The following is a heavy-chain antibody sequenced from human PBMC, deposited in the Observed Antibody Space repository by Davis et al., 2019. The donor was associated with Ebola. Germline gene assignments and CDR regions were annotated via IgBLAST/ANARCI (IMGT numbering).Heavy chain of an antibody. Sequence: ASVKVSCKASGYSFTRYYIHWVRQAPGQGPEWMGIINPGGGSTTYAQKFQGRVTITADESTSTAYMELSSLRSEDTAVYYCARSTGPNSSSWYYYYGMDVWGLGTTVTVSS. J-gene: IGHJ6*02. V-gene: IGHV1-46*01. D-gene: IGHD6-13*01. CDR2: INPGGGST. CDR1: GYSFTRYY. CDR3: ARSTGPNSSSWYYYYGMDV.